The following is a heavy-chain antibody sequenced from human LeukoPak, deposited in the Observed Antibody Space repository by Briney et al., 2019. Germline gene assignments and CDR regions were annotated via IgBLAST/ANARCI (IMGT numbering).Heavy chain of an antibody. V-gene: IGHV1-2*02. Sequence: ASVKVSCKTSGYTFTGYYLYWVRQAPGQGLEWMGWIRPNNGGTKNAQTFQGRVTMTRDTSISTAYMELNRLTSDDTAVYYCATYSTSTLQFDYGLDVWGQGTTVTVSS. CDR2: IRPNNGGT. D-gene: IGHD6-6*01. CDR1: GYTFTGYY. CDR3: ATYSTSTLQFDYGLDV. J-gene: IGHJ6*02.